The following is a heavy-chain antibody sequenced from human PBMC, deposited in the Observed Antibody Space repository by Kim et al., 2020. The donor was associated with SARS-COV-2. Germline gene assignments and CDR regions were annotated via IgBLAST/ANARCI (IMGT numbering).Heavy chain of an antibody. Sequence: GGSLRLSCAASGFTFSSYGMHWVRQAPGKGLEWVAVIWYDGSNKYYVDSVKGRFTISRDNSKNTLYLQMNSLRAEDTAVYYCARDRVGSSHTTSRTQSYGMDVWGQGTTVTVSS. CDR1: GFTFSSYG. CDR3: ARDRVGSSHTTSRTQSYGMDV. V-gene: IGHV3-33*01. J-gene: IGHJ6*02. CDR2: IWYDGSNK. D-gene: IGHD1-26*01.